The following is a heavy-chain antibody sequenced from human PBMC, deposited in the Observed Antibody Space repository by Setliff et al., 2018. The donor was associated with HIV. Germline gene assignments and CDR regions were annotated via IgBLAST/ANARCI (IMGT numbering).Heavy chain of an antibody. J-gene: IGHJ3*02. CDR2: MNPNSGNT. D-gene: IGHD2-15*01. Sequence: ASVKVSCKASGYAFSTYDINWVRQATGRGLEWMGWMNPNSGNTGYEQQFQGRITMTRNRSIITAYMDLSSLRSEDKAVYYCAIRREVVAAATTRRGLDIWGQGTMGTVSS. CDR1: GYAFSTYD. V-gene: IGHV1-8*02. CDR3: AIRREVVAAATTRRGLDI.